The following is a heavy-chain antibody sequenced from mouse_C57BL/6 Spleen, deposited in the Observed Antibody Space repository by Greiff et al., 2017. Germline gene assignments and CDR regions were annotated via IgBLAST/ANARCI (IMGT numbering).Heavy chain of an antibody. CDR2: IHPSDSDT. Sequence: QVQLQQPGAELVKPGASVKVSCKASGYTFTSYWMHWVKQRPGQGLEWIGRIHPSDSDTNYNQQFKGKATLTVDKSSSTAYMQLISLTSEDSAVYYCATGIGIYYGNYNYWGQGTSVTVSS. CDR1: GYTFTSYW. V-gene: IGHV1-74*01. J-gene: IGHJ4*01. CDR3: ATGIGIYYGNYNY. D-gene: IGHD2-1*01.